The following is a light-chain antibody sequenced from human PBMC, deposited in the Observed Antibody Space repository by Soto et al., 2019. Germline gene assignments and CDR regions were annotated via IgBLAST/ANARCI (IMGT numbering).Light chain of an antibody. J-gene: IGKJ1*01. V-gene: IGKV1-6*01. CDR2: AAS. CDR3: QQYNNWPPWT. Sequence: AIQVTQSPSSLSASVGDRVTITCRTSQGIRSALGWYQQKPGKVPKLLIYAASTLQSGVPSRFSGSGSGRDFTLTISSLQPEDFAVYYCQQYNNWPPWTFGQGTKVDI. CDR1: QGIRSA.